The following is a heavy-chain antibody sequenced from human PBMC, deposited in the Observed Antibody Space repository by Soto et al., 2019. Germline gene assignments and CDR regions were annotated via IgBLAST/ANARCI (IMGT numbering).Heavy chain of an antibody. D-gene: IGHD3-16*02. J-gene: IGHJ6*02. CDR3: AREDVNDYVWGSYRFADYVNGMDV. V-gene: IGHV1-69*13. Sequence: SVKVSCKASGATFSSYAISWVRQPPGQGLEWMGGIIPIFGTANYAQKFQGRVTITADESTSTAYMELSSLRSEDTAVYYCAREDVNDYVWGSYRFADYVNGMDVWGQGTTVTVSS. CDR2: IIPIFGTA. CDR1: GATFSSYA.